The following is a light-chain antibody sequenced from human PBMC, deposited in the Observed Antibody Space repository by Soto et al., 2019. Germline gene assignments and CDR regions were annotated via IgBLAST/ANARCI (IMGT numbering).Light chain of an antibody. CDR2: DAY. V-gene: IGKV3-11*01. J-gene: IGKJ3*01. Sequence: EIVLTQSPATLSLSPGERATLSCRASQSVSSYLAWYQQKPGQAPRLLIYDAYNRATGIPARFSGSGYGTDFTLTISSLEPEDFAVYYCQQRSNWPLTFGPGTKVDI. CDR1: QSVSSY. CDR3: QQRSNWPLT.